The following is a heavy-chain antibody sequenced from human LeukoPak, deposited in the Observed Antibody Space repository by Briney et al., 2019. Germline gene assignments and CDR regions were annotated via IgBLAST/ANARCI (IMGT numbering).Heavy chain of an antibody. Sequence: GGSLRLSCAASGFTFDDYGMHWVRQAPGKGLEWVSLISGDDGSTYYADSVKGRFTISRDNSKNSLYLQMNSLRTEDTALYYCAKDSGSYFDYWGQGTLVTVSS. CDR1: GFTFDDYG. D-gene: IGHD1-26*01. CDR2: ISGDDGST. CDR3: AKDSGSYFDY. J-gene: IGHJ4*02. V-gene: IGHV3-43*02.